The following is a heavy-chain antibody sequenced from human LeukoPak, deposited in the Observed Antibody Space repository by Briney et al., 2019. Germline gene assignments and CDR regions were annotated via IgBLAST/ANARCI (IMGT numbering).Heavy chain of an antibody. CDR2: FYVGGYT. J-gene: IGHJ4*02. Sequence: GGSLRLSCAASGFTVSSSYMSWVRQAPGKGLEWVSLFYVGGYTVYADSVKGRFTISRDNSKNTLYLEMNSLRAEDTAVYYCARDGSPHTSGYYRFGSFDCWGQGTLVTVSS. V-gene: IGHV3-66*01. CDR3: ARDGSPHTSGYYRFGSFDC. D-gene: IGHD3-22*01. CDR1: GFTVSSSY.